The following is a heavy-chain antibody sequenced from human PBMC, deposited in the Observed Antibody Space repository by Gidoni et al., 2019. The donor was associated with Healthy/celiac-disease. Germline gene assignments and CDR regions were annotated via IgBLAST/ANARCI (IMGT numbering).Heavy chain of an antibody. V-gene: IGHV4-39*01. Sequence: QLQLQESGPGLVKPSETLSLTCTVSGGAISSSSYYWGWIRQPPGKGLEWIGSIYYSGSTYYNPSLKSRVTISVDTSKNQFSLKLSSVTAADTAVYYCARLKGAARFSFDPWGQGTLVTVSS. D-gene: IGHD6-6*01. CDR1: GGAISSSSYY. J-gene: IGHJ5*02. CDR3: ARLKGAARFSFDP. CDR2: IYYSGST.